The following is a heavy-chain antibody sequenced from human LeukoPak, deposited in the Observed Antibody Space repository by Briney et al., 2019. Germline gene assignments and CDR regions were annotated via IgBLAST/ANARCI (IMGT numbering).Heavy chain of an antibody. CDR2: IKADGGEK. D-gene: IGHD6-6*01. J-gene: IGHJ4*02. Sequence: GGSLRLSCAASGFTFSTYWMNWFRQTPGKGREGVAKIKADGGEKDHVASVKGRFTISRDNAKNSLYLQRNSLRVEDTAVYYCASGGAARPDFWGQGTLVTVSS. CDR1: GFTFSTYW. V-gene: IGHV3-7*01. CDR3: ASGGAARPDF.